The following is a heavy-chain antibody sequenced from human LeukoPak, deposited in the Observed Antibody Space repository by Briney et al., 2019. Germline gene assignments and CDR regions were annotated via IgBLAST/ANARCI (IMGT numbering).Heavy chain of an antibody. J-gene: IGHJ3*02. CDR3: ASTADYDFWSDAFDI. V-gene: IGHV4-30-2*01. CDR1: GGSISSGGYY. CDR2: IYHSGST. D-gene: IGHD3-3*01. Sequence: SETLSLTCTVSGGSISSGGYYWSWIRQPPGKGLEWIGYIYHSGSTYYNPSLKSRVTISVDRSKNQFSLKLSSVTAADTAVYYCASTADYDFWSDAFDIWGQGTMVTVSS.